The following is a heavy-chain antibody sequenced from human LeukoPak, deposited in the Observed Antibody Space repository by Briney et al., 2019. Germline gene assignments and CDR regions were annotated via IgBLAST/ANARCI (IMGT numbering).Heavy chain of an antibody. D-gene: IGHD2-21*02. CDR2: ISGRSSST. V-gene: IGHV3-23*01. J-gene: IGHJ3*02. Sequence: GGSLRLSCAASGFTFSSYGMNWVRQAPGKGLEWVSGISGRSSSTYYADSVKGRFTISRDNSKNTLYLQMNSLRAEGTAVYYCAKTVVVTANPRAFDIWGQGTMVTVSS. CDR3: AKTVVVTANPRAFDI. CDR1: GFTFSSYG.